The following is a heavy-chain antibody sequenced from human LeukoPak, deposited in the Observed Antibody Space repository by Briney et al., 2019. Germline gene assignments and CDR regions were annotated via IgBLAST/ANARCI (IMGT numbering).Heavy chain of an antibody. V-gene: IGHV3-30*02. CDR1: GFTFNNYN. CDR3: AQGKGNCGGDCRAKDYYYYYMDV. J-gene: IGHJ6*03. D-gene: IGHD2-21*01. CDR2: IRYDGRNR. Sequence: GGSLRLSCAASGFTFNNYNMNWVRQAPGKGLEWVAFIRYDGRNRYYADSVKGRFTVSRDNSKNTVHLQMDSLRAEHTAVYYCAQGKGNCGGDCRAKDYYYYYMDVRGKGTTGTVSS.